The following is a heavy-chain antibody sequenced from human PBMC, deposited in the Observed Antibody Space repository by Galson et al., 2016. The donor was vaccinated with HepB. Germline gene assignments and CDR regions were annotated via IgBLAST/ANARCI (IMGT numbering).Heavy chain of an antibody. Sequence: SLRLSCAASGFTFSGYAMAWVRQAPGKGLEWASGMSDSDDIYYAPTVTGRFTISRDNSKNTVYLQLTSLRAEDTAVYYCAKDKRGHSSAWYWYFDYWGPGTLVSVSS. CDR3: AKDKRGHSSAWYWYFDY. V-gene: IGHV3-23*01. CDR2: MSDSDDI. J-gene: IGHJ4*02. CDR1: GFTFSGYA. D-gene: IGHD6-13*01.